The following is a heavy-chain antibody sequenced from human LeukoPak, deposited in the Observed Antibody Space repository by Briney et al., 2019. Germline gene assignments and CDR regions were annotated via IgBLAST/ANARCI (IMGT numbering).Heavy chain of an antibody. Sequence: PSETLSLTCTVSAGSISNYYWSWIRQPAGQGLEWIGRIYTSGSTNYNPSLESRVTMSVDTSKTQFSLKLTSVTAADTAVYYCAREYCSSSSCFHYSYYYFMDVWGKGTKVTVSS. D-gene: IGHD2-2*01. V-gene: IGHV4-4*07. J-gene: IGHJ6*04. CDR2: IYTSGST. CDR3: AREYCSSSSCFHYSYYYFMDV. CDR1: AGSISNYY.